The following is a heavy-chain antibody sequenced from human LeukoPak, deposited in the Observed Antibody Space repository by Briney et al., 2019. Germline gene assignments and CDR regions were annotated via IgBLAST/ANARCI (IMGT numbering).Heavy chain of an antibody. Sequence: GGSLRLSCAASGFTFSSYGMHWVRQAPGKGLEWVAVIWYDGSNKHYADSVKGRFTISRDNSKNTLYLQMNSLRAEDTAVYYCAKDRSDSSGYPLDYWGQGTLVTVSS. CDR2: IWYDGSNK. J-gene: IGHJ4*02. CDR1: GFTFSSYG. D-gene: IGHD3-22*01. V-gene: IGHV3-33*06. CDR3: AKDRSDSSGYPLDY.